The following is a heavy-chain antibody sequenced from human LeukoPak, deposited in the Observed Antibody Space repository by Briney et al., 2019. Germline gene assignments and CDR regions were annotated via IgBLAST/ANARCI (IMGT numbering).Heavy chain of an antibody. D-gene: IGHD2-15*01. V-gene: IGHV4-39*01. CDR1: GGSISSSDHF. Sequence: SETLSLTCTVSGGSISSSDHFWGWIRQSPGKGLEWIGSLYYTGSAYYNPSLKSRVTIFVDTSKNLFSLRVTSVTAADTYVYYCARGFSALVGSGNWFDSWGQGTLVTVSS. CDR3: ARGFSALVGSGNWFDS. CDR2: LYYTGSA. J-gene: IGHJ5*01.